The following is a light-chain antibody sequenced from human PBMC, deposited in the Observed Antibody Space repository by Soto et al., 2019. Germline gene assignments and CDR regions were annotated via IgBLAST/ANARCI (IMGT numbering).Light chain of an antibody. Sequence: DIQMTHSPSTLSASVGDRVTITCRASQTINDWLAWYQLKPGKAPKLLIPDVSSLQSGVPSRFSGSGYGTDFTLTITSLQSEDFAIYYCQQSYSSPRTFGQGTKVDIK. CDR3: QQSYSSPRT. J-gene: IGKJ1*01. CDR2: DVS. V-gene: IGKV1-39*01. CDR1: QTINDW.